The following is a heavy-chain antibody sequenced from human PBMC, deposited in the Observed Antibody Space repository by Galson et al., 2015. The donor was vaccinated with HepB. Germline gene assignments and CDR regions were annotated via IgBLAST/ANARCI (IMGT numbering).Heavy chain of an antibody. CDR2: ISYDGSNK. CDR1: GFIFSTYD. V-gene: IGHV3-30*18. J-gene: IGHJ4*02. Sequence: SLRLSCAASGFIFSTYDMHWVRQAPGKGLEWVALISYDGSNKYYADSVKGRFTISRDNSKNTLYLQMNSLRVEDTAVYYCAKDRRRYSGYDSDYWGQGTLVTVSS. CDR3: AKDRRRYSGYDSDY. D-gene: IGHD5-12*01.